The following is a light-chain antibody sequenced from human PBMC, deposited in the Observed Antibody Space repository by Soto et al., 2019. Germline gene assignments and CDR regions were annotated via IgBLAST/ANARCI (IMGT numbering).Light chain of an antibody. CDR2: DAS. V-gene: IGKV3D-11*01. J-gene: IGKJ4*01. Sequence: EIVLTQSPATLSLSPGERATLSCRASQGVSSYLAWYQQKPGQAPRLLIYDASNRATGIPARFSGSGPGTDFPLTISSLEPEDFAVYYCQQRSNWLPFGGGTKVEIK. CDR1: QGVSSY. CDR3: QQRSNWLP.